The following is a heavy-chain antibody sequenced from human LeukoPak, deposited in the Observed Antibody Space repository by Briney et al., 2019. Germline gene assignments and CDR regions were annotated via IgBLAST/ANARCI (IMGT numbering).Heavy chain of an antibody. V-gene: IGHV4-34*01. CDR3: ARGGLHRRFDP. CDR2: INHSGST. D-gene: IGHD5-24*01. Sequence: PSETLSLTCGVYGGSFSGYYWTWIRQPPGKGLEWIGEINHSGSTNYNSSLKSRVTISVDTSKNHFSLKPSSVTAADTAVYYCARGGLHRRFDPWGQGTLVTVSS. J-gene: IGHJ5*02. CDR1: GGSFSGYY.